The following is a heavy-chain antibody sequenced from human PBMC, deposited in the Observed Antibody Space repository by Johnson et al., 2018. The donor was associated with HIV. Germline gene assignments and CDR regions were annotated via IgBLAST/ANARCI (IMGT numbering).Heavy chain of an antibody. CDR1: GFTFDDYG. V-gene: IGHV3-20*04. Sequence: VQLVESGGGVERPGGSLRLSCAASGFTFDDYGMSWVRQAPGKGLEWVSGINWNGGSTGYADPVKGRFTISRDNSKNTLYRQMNSLIAEDTAVYYCAKGQVARGPLVILGQGTMVTVSS. CDR3: AKGQVARGPLVI. J-gene: IGHJ3*02. CDR2: INWNGGST.